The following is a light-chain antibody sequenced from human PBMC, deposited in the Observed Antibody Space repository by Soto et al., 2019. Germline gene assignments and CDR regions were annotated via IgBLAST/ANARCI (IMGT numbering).Light chain of an antibody. CDR1: SSDIRDSNY. V-gene: IGLV2-8*01. J-gene: IGLJ2*01. CDR3: GSKAGSDKHVV. CDR2: EVT. Sequence: QSALSQPPSASGSPGQSVTISCSGISSDIRDSNYVSWYQQHPGKAPKLVVSEVTKRPSGVPDRFSGSRSGTTAFLTISGLQTGDEADYYCGSKAGSDKHVVFGGGTKLTVL.